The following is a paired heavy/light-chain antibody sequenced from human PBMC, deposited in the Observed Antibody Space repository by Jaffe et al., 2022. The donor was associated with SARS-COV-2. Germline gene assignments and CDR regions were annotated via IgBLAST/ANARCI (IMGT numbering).Heavy chain of an antibody. CDR2: VLPLFGSP. Sequence: QVQLVQSGAEVKKPGSSVKVSCKVSGGTFSSYVISWVRQAPGQGLEWMAGVLPLFGSPNYAQKFQGRVTVTADESTSTAYMELSSLRPDDTAVYYCARDGASHHFHMDVWGTGTTVTVSS. D-gene: IGHD2-2*01. CDR3: ARDGASHHFHMDV. V-gene: IGHV1-69*01. J-gene: IGHJ6*03. CDR1: GGTFSSYV.
Light chain of an antibody. V-gene: IGKV1-39*01. CDR1: QSISRY. J-gene: IGKJ2*01. Sequence: DIQMTQSPSSLSASVGDRVTITCRASQSISRYLNWYQQKPGKAPDLLIYGTSSLQSGVPSRFSGSGSGTEFTLTISSLEPEDFATYYCQQSYSSPQYTFGQGTKLEIK. CDR2: GTS. CDR3: QQSYSSPQYT.